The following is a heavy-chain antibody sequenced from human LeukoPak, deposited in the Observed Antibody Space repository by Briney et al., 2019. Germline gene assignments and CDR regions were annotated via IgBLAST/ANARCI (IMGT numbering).Heavy chain of an antibody. Sequence: ETLSLTCTVSGDSISEYYWTWIRQAPGKGLEWIGYIYYTGSTNYNPSLKSRVTISVDTSKNQFSLRLSSVTAADTAVYYCARGGWNYYYYYMDVWGKGTTVTVSS. CDR3: ARGGWNYYYYYMDV. D-gene: IGHD2-15*01. CDR1: GDSISEYY. V-gene: IGHV4-59*01. CDR2: IYYTGST. J-gene: IGHJ6*03.